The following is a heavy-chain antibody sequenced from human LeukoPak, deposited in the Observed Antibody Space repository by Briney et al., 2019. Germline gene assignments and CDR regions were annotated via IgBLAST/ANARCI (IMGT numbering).Heavy chain of an antibody. Sequence: SETLSLTCTVSGGSVSSNRFYWGWIRQPPGKGLDWIGSMYYNGGTYYNPSLKSRVTISADTYKNQVSPKLSSVTAADTAVYYCARDPDYYDDSGYTWGQGTLVTVSS. D-gene: IGHD3-22*01. CDR2: MYYNGGT. CDR3: ARDPDYYDDSGYT. V-gene: IGHV4-39*07. J-gene: IGHJ5*02. CDR1: GGSVSSNRFY.